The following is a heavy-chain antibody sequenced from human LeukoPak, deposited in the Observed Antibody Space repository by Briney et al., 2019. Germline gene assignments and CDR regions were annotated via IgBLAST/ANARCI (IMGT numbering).Heavy chain of an antibody. D-gene: IGHD3-16*02. V-gene: IGHV1-18*04. CDR3: ARDTYYDYVWGSYRTNWFDP. CDR2: ISAYNGNT. CDR1: GYTFTAYY. Sequence: ASVKVSCKASGYTFTAYYLQWVRQAPGQGLEWMGWISAYNGNTNYAQKLQGRVTMTTDTSTSTAYMELRSLRSDDTAVYYCARDTYYDYVWGSYRTNWFDPWGQGTLVTVSS. J-gene: IGHJ5*02.